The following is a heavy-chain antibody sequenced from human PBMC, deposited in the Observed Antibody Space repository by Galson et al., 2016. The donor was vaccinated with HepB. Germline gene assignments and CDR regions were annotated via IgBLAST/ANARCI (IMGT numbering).Heavy chain of an antibody. CDR2: FDPEDGER. CDR3: AVVMVEFEVDAFDF. CDR1: GYTLTELS. V-gene: IGHV1-24*01. Sequence: SVKVSCKVSGYTLTELSMHWVRQAPGKGLEWMGGFDPEDGERMYAEKFQGRVTMTEDTSTDTAYMDLSSLRSEDTAVYYCAVVMVEFEVDAFDFWGQGTMVTVSS. J-gene: IGHJ3*01. D-gene: IGHD2-15*01.